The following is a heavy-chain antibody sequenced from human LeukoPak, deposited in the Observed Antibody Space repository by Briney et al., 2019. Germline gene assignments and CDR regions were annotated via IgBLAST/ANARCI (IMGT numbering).Heavy chain of an antibody. CDR3: SSYPTDSPY. CDR1: GFTSSSYA. D-gene: IGHD2-15*01. Sequence: PVGSLTHAWAPAGFTSSSYAMHCVRQAPGKGLEWVAVISYDGSNKYYADSVKGRFTISRDNSKNTLYLQMNSLRAEDTAVYYCSSYPTDSPYWGQGTLVTVSS. J-gene: IGHJ4*02. V-gene: IGHV3-30-3*01. CDR2: ISYDGSNK.